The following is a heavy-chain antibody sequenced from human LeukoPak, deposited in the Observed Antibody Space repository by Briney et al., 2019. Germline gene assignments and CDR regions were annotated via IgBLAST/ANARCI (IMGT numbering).Heavy chain of an antibody. CDR2: INAGNGNT. J-gene: IGHJ4*02. V-gene: IGHV1-3*01. D-gene: IGHD5-12*01. Sequence: ASVKVSCKAPGYTFTSYAMHWVRQAPGQRLEWMGWINAGNGNTKYSQKFQGRVTITRDTSASTAYMELSSLRSEDTAVYYCARVGPSGYDSAGDFDYWGQGTLVTVSS. CDR3: ARVGPSGYDSAGDFDY. CDR1: GYTFTSYA.